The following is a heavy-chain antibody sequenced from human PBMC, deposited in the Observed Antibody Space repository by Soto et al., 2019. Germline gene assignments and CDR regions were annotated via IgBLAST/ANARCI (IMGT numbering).Heavy chain of an antibody. CDR1: GFTFRRYG. CDR2: IWHDGSRR. CDR3: ARDVGVVAVDLHH. V-gene: IGHV3-33*01. Sequence: QVQLVESGGGVVQPGTSLRLSCAASGFTFRRYGMHWVRQTPSKGLEWVAVIWHDGSRRYYEDSVKGRFTSSRDNSKNTLYLAINSLRAEGTAVYYCARDVGVVAVDLHHWGQGVLVTVSS. J-gene: IGHJ5*02. D-gene: IGHD3-22*01.